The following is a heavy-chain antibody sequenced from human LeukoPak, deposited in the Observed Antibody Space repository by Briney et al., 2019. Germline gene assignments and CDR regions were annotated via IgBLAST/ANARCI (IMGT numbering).Heavy chain of an antibody. D-gene: IGHD3-16*01. Sequence: PGRSLRLSCAASGFTFSLYSMNWVRQAPGKGLEWLSYIRRSGDAIFYADSVKGRFTISRDNAKNLLFLQMNSLRDEDTAVYYCARDDGQGEARNAFDVWGQGTMVTVSS. J-gene: IGHJ3*01. CDR1: GFTFSLYS. CDR3: ARDDGQGEARNAFDV. CDR2: IRRSGDAI. V-gene: IGHV3-48*02.